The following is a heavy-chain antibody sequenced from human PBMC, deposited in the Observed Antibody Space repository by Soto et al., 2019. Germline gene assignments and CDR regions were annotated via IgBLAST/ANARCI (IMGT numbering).Heavy chain of an antibody. V-gene: IGHV4-31*03. Sequence: SETLSLTCTVSGDSINSGGYYWSWLRQQPETGLEWIGYIYHSGGASYNPSLRGRAVISIDTSKNQFFLRMNAVTAADTATYYCARDYYGAGSQYYYYGMEVWGQGTTVTSP. CDR2: IYHSGGA. CDR3: ARDYYGAGSQYYYYGMEV. J-gene: IGHJ6*02. CDR1: GDSINSGGYY. D-gene: IGHD3-10*01.